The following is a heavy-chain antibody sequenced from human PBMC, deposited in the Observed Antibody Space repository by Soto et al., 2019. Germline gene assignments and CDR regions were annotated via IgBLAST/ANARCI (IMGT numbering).Heavy chain of an antibody. Sequence: QVQLVESGGGLVKPGGSLRLSCAASGFTFSDYYMSWIRQAPGKGLEWVSYISSSGSTIYYADSVKGRFTISRDNAKNSLYLQMNSLRAEDTAVYYCARPKALTYYYDSSGPIQYFQHWGQGTLVTVSS. CDR2: ISSSGSTI. J-gene: IGHJ1*01. V-gene: IGHV3-11*01. CDR3: ARPKALTYYYDSSGPIQYFQH. D-gene: IGHD3-22*01. CDR1: GFTFSDYY.